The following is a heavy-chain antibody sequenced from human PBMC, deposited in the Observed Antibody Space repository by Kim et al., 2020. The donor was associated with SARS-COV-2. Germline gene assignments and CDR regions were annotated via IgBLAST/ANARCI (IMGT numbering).Heavy chain of an antibody. V-gene: IGHV3-74*01. D-gene: IGHD2-21*01. CDR2: INSDGSST. J-gene: IGHJ3*02. CDR3: ATGNSHAFDI. CDR1: GFTFSSYW. Sequence: GGSLRLSCAASGFTFSSYWMHWVRQAPGKGLTWVSRINSDGSSTSYADSVKGRFTISRDNAKNTLYLQMNTLRVEDTAIYYCATGNSHAFDIWGQGTMVSVSS.